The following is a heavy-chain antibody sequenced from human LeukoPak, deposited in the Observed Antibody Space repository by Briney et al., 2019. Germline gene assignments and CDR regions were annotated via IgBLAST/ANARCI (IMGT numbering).Heavy chain of an antibody. CDR3: ARDNYYGSGRGDNWFDP. J-gene: IGHJ5*02. CDR1: GGTFSSYA. Sequence: SVKVSCKASGGTFSSYAISWVRQAPGQGLEWMGGIIPIFGTANYAQKFQGRVTITADESTSTAYMELSSLRSEDTAVYYCARDNYYGSGRGDNWFDPWGQGTLVTVSS. V-gene: IGHV1-69*01. CDR2: IIPIFGTA. D-gene: IGHD3-10*01.